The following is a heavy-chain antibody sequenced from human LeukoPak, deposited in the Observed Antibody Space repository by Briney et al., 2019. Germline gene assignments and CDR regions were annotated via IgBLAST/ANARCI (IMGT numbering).Heavy chain of an antibody. CDR3: VREIKIMGFRAFDY. J-gene: IGHJ4*02. Sequence: GGSLRLSCAGSGFAFSEYWMHWARQTPEKGLMWVSSINDGGTYTAYADSVKGRFAVSRDNAENTLYLQMDSLTVEDTGLYYCVREIKIMGFRAFDYWGQGTPVTVSS. CDR1: GFAFSEYW. CDR2: INDGGTYT. V-gene: IGHV3-74*01. D-gene: IGHD3-10*01.